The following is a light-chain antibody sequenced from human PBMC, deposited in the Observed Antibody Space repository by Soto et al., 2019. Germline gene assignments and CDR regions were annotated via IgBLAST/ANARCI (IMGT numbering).Light chain of an antibody. CDR2: GTS. CDR1: QSVPSTY. V-gene: IGKV3-20*01. CDR3: QQFGNSPWT. Sequence: VLSQSQAILSLSPGERATLSCMVSQSVPSTYFAWYQQKAGQPPRLLISGTSNRATGIPDRFSGSGSGTDFTLTISRLEPEDFAVYFCQQFGNSPWTFGQGSKVDIK. J-gene: IGKJ1*01.